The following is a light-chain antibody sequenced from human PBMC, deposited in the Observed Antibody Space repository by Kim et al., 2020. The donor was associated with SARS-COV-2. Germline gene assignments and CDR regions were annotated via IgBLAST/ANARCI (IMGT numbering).Light chain of an antibody. Sequence: DIQMTQSPSSLSASVGDRVTITCQASQDISNNLNWYQQKPGKAPMLLVFDASSLETGVPSRFTGRGSGTDFILIISSLQPEDIATYYCQQYGNLPLTFGGGTKLEI. CDR2: DAS. CDR3: QQYGNLPLT. CDR1: QDISNN. J-gene: IGKJ4*01. V-gene: IGKV1-33*01.